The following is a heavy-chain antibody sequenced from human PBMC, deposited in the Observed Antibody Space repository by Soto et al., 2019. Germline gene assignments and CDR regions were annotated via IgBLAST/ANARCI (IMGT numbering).Heavy chain of an antibody. D-gene: IGHD3-16*02. V-gene: IGHV2-5*02. Sequence: QITLKESGPTLVKPTQTLTLTCTFSGFSLSTSGVGVGWIRQPPGKALEWLALIYWDDDKRYSPSLKSRLTITKDTSKNQVVLTMTNMDPVDTATYYCAQTGSSGPLYDYIWGSYRLGYFDYWGQGTLVTVSS. CDR2: IYWDDDK. CDR3: AQTGSSGPLYDYIWGSYRLGYFDY. J-gene: IGHJ4*02. CDR1: GFSLSTSGVG.